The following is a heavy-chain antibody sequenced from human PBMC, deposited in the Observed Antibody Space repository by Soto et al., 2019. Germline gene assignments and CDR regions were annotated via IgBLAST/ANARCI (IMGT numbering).Heavy chain of an antibody. Sequence: QVQLVQSGAEVKKPGASVKVSCKASGYTFTSYDINWVRQATGQGLEWMGWMNPNSGNTGYAQRFRGRVTMTKNTSISTAYMELSSMRSEDTAVYYCARAGYCSGGSCYSVIDYWGQGTLVTVSS. CDR3: ARAGYCSGGSCYSVIDY. CDR1: GYTFTSYD. CDR2: MNPNSGNT. J-gene: IGHJ4*02. D-gene: IGHD2-15*01. V-gene: IGHV1-8*01.